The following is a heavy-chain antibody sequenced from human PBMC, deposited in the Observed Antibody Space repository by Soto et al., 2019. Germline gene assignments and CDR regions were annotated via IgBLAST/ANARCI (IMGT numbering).Heavy chain of an antibody. J-gene: IGHJ4*02. Sequence: EVQLLEYGGGLVQPGGSLRLTCAASGFTFSDYAMSWVRQAPGKGLEWVSTVSASASNTHYADSVKGRFTISRDNSKNTLFLQMDSLRAEDTALYYCANVPIWCGSSRCYTEGCDYWGQGTLVIVSS. CDR3: ANVPIWCGSSRCYTEGCDY. CDR2: VSASASNT. D-gene: IGHD2-2*01. CDR1: GFTFSDYA. V-gene: IGHV3-23*01.